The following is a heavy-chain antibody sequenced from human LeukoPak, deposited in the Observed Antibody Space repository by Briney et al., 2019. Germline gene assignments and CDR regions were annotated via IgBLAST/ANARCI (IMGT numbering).Heavy chain of an antibody. Sequence: SEALSLTCTVSGGSISSYYWSWIRQPAGKGLEWIGRIYTSGSTNYNPSLKSRVTMSVDTSKNQFSLELSSVTAADTAVYYCARDFGATVTTHHYYYYMDVWGKGTTVTISS. CDR2: IYTSGST. J-gene: IGHJ6*03. V-gene: IGHV4-4*07. D-gene: IGHD4-17*01. CDR3: ARDFGATVTTHHYYYYMDV. CDR1: GGSISSYY.